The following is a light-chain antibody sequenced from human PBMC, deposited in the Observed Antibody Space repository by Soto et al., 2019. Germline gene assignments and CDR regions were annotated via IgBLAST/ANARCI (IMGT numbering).Light chain of an antibody. Sequence: QAVVTQPPSVSGAPGQRVILSCTGNSSNIGAGFDVHWYQQVPGSAPTLLIYGNTHRPTGVPDRFSGSKGGTSASLTITGLQADDEADYYCQSYDISLRGNVFGPGTKLTVL. CDR2: GNT. J-gene: IGLJ1*01. V-gene: IGLV1-40*01. CDR3: QSYDISLRGNV. CDR1: SSNIGAGFD.